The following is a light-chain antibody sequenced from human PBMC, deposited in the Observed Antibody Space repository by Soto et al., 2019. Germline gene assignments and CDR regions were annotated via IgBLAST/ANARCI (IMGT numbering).Light chain of an antibody. V-gene: IGLV1-40*01. J-gene: IGLJ1*01. CDR2: GNT. CDR3: AAWDDSLNGYV. CDR1: KSDIGAGYD. Sequence: QSVLTQPPSVSGAPGQRVTISCTGSKSDIGAGYDVHWYQQFPGAAPKLLIYGNTNRPSGVPDRFSGSKSGTSASLAISGLQSEDEADYYCAAWDDSLNGYVFGTGTKVTVL.